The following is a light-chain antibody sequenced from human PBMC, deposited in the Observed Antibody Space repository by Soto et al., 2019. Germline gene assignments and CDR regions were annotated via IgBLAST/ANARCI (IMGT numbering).Light chain of an antibody. CDR3: QQRSNWPRVT. V-gene: IGKV3-11*01. J-gene: IGKJ3*01. CDR2: DAS. CDR1: QSVSSY. Sequence: EIVLTQSPATLSLSPGERATLSCRASQSVSSYLAWYQQKPGQAPRLLIYDASNRATGIPARFSGSGSRTDFPLGISSLETEDLGLYYLQQRSNWPRVTFAPGPKVDIK.